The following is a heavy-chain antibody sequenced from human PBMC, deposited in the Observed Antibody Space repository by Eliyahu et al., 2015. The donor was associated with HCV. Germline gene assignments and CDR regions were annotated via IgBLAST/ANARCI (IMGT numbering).Heavy chain of an antibody. J-gene: IGHJ2*01. V-gene: IGHV2-5*01. D-gene: IGHD3/OR15-3a*01. CDR3: AHRPHSYQDWDWYFDL. Sequence: QITLKESGPTLVKPTQTLTLTCTFSGFSLSTSGVGVGWXRQPPGKALEWLALIYWNDDKRYSPSLKSRLTITKDTSKNQVVLTMTNMDPVDTATYYCAHRPHSYQDWDWYFDLWGRGTLVTVSS. CDR1: GFSLSTSGVG. CDR2: IYWNDDK.